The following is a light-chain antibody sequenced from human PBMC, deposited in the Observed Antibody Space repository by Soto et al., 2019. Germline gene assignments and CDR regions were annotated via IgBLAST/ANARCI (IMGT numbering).Light chain of an antibody. CDR1: QGIGSY. J-gene: IGKJ1*01. CDR3: QKYNSAPRT. CDR2: AAS. Sequence: DIQMTQSPSSLSASVGDRVTITCRASQGIGSYLAWYQKNPGKVPKLLIYAASTLQSGVASRFSGSGSGTDFTLTISSLQPEDGATYYCQKYNSAPRTFSQGTKVEIK. V-gene: IGKV1-27*01.